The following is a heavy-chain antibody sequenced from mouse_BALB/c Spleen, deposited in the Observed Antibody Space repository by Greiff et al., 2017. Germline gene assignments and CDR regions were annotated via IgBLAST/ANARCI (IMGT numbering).Heavy chain of an antibody. CDR3: ARDGYYAMDY. Sequence: DVMLVESGGGLVKPGGSLKLSCAASGFTFSDYYMYWVRQTPEKRLEWVATISDGGSYTYYPDSVKGRFTISRDNAKNNLYLQMSSLKSEDTAMYYCARDGYYAMDYWGQGTSVTVSS. J-gene: IGHJ4*01. CDR1: GFTFSDYY. CDR2: ISDGGSYT. V-gene: IGHV5-4*02.